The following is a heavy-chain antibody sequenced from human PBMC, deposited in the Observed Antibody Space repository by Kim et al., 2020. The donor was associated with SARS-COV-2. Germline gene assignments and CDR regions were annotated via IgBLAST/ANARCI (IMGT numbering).Heavy chain of an antibody. CDR1: GYTFTSYY. CDR3: ARDGSGYDFGAPRDARVAAFDY. CDR2: INPSGGST. D-gene: IGHD5-12*01. J-gene: IGHJ4*02. Sequence: ASVKVSCKASGYTFTSYYMHWVRQAPGQGLEWMGIINPSGGSTSYAQKFQGRVTMTRDTSTSTVYMELSRLRSEDTAVYYCARDGSGYDFGAPRDARVAAFDYWGQGTLVTVSS. V-gene: IGHV1-46*01.